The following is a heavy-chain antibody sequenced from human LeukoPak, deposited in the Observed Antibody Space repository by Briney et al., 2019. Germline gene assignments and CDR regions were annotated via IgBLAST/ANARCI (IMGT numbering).Heavy chain of an antibody. CDR1: GFTFSSYG. V-gene: IGHV3-30*18. J-gene: IGHJ4*02. D-gene: IGHD5-18*01. Sequence: GGSLRLSCAASGFTFSSYGMHWVRQAPGKGLEWVAVISYDGSNKYYADSVKGRFTISRDNSKNTLYPQMNSLRAEDTAVYYCAKVARSAGYSYGLSDYWGQGTLVTVSS. CDR2: ISYDGSNK. CDR3: AKVARSAGYSYGLSDY.